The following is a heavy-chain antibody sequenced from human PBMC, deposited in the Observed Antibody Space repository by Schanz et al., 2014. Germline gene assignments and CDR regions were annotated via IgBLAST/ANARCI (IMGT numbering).Heavy chain of an antibody. CDR1: GFTFSIYA. Sequence: EVQLLESGGGLVQPGGSLRLSCSASGFTFSIYAMHWVRQAPGKGLEYVSAISHDGYSTYYADSVKGRFTISRDNSKNTLYLQMSSLTTEDTAVYYCLAPDYGMDVWGQGTTVTVSS. J-gene: IGHJ6*02. CDR2: ISHDGYST. V-gene: IGHV3-64D*06. CDR3: LAPDYGMDV.